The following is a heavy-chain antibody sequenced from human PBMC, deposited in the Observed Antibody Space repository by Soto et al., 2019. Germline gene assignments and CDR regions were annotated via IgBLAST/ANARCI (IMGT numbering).Heavy chain of an antibody. CDR2: INAAGVTP. CDR1: GFTFSSYA. D-gene: IGHD4-17*01. J-gene: IGHJ3*01. CDR3: AKGRGDYPLWAFDL. V-gene: IGHV3-23*01. Sequence: QLLESGGGLVQPGGSLRLSCAASGFTFSSYAMTWVRQAPGKGLEWVSAINAAGVTPYYADSVKGRFTISRDNSKNSLYLQMNGLRAEDTAVYYCAKGRGDYPLWAFDLWGQGTMVTVSS.